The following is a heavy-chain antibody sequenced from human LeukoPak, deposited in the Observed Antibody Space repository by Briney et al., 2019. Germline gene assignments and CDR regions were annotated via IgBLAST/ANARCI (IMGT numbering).Heavy chain of an antibody. CDR3: ARGGDWNDDPYKGGIDY. CDR2: ISSSSSYI. D-gene: IGHD1-1*01. Sequence: GGSLRLSCAASGFTFSSYSMNWVRQAPGKGLEWVSSISSSSSYIYYADSVKGRFTISRDNAKNSLYLQMNSLRAEDTAVYYCARGGDWNDDPYKGGIDYWGQGTLVTVSS. J-gene: IGHJ4*02. V-gene: IGHV3-21*04. CDR1: GFTFSSYS.